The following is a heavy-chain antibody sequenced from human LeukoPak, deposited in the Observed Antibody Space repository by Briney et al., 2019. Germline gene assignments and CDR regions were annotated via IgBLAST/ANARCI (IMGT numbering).Heavy chain of an antibody. CDR1: AYSISSGYN. D-gene: IGHD2-2*01. Sequence: PSETLSLTCTVSAYSISSGYNWGWIRQPPGKGLEWIGSMFHSGSTYYNPSLKSRVTISVDTSKNQFSLKLSSVTAADTAVYYCARAGQGYCTSASCYLSLDYWGQGTLVTVSS. CDR3: ARAGQGYCTSASCYLSLDY. V-gene: IGHV4-38-2*02. CDR2: MFHSGST. J-gene: IGHJ4*02.